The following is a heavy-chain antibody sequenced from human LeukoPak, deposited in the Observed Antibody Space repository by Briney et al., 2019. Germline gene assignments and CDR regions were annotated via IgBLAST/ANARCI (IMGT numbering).Heavy chain of an antibody. D-gene: IGHD2-21*01. CDR2: IYSGGST. CDR1: GFTVSSNY. CDR3: ARGALLYYFDY. Sequence: GGSLRLSCAASGFTVSSNYMSWVRQAPGKGLEWVSVIYSGGSTYYADSVKGRFTISRDNSKSTLYLQMNSLRAEDTAVYYCARGALLYYFDYWGQGTLVTVSS. V-gene: IGHV3-53*01. J-gene: IGHJ4*02.